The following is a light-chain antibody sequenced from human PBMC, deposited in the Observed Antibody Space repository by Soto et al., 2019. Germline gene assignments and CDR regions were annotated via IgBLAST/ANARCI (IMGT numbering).Light chain of an antibody. CDR1: QGISSY. V-gene: IGKV1-8*01. CDR2: AAS. J-gene: IGKJ1*01. CDR3: QQYYSYPRT. Sequence: AIRITQSPSSFSASTGDRVTITCRASQGISSYLAWYQQKPGKAPKLLIYAASTLQSGVPSRFSGSGSGTDFTLTISCLQSEDFATYYCQQYYSYPRTFSQGTKVDI.